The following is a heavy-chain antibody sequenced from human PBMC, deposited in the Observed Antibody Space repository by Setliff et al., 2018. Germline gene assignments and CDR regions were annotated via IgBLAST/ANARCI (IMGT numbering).Heavy chain of an antibody. J-gene: IGHJ4*02. Sequence: ASVKVSCKASGYPFVGYYIYWMRQAPGQGFEWMGWINPKSGGTKYAVKFQGRVTMTRDTSINTIYMELSSLTSDDTAIYYCAKQGDLAFDYWGQGTQVTVSS. CDR3: AKQGDLAFDY. CDR1: GYPFVGYY. V-gene: IGHV1-2*02. D-gene: IGHD3-16*01. CDR2: INPKSGGT.